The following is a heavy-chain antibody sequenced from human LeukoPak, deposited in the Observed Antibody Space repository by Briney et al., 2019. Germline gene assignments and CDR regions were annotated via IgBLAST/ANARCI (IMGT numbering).Heavy chain of an antibody. CDR2: INPNNGGT. V-gene: IGHV1-2*02. D-gene: IGHD1-7*01. CDR1: GYTFTGYY. J-gene: IGHJ4*02. CDR3: ARLELRGEDY. Sequence: ASVKVSCKASGYTFTGYYMHWVRQGIGQGLEWMGWINPNNGGTNYAQKFRGRVTMTRDTSISTAYMELSRLSSDDTTVYYCARLELRGEDYWGQGTLVTVSS.